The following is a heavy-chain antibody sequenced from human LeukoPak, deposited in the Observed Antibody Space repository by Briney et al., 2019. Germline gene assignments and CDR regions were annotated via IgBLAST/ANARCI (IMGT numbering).Heavy chain of an antibody. Sequence: AASVKVSCKASGGTFSSYAISWVRQAPGQGLEWMGGIIPIFGTANYAQKFQGRVTITADESTSTAYMELSSLRSEDTAVYYCAGTGKYSRNPTFDYWGQGTLVTVSS. CDR3: AGTGKYSRNPTFDY. CDR1: GGTFSSYA. V-gene: IGHV1-69*13. D-gene: IGHD6-6*01. CDR2: IIPIFGTA. J-gene: IGHJ4*02.